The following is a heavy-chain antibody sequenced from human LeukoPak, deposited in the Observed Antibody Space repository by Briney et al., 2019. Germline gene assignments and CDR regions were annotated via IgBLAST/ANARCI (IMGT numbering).Heavy chain of an antibody. CDR3: ARDSVVNLDY. D-gene: IGHD4-23*01. CDR2: ISSSGSTI. V-gene: IGHV3-48*03. J-gene: IGHJ4*02. Sequence: GGSLRLSCAASGFTFSSYEMNWVRQAPGKVLEWVSYISSSGSTIYYADSVKGRFTISRDNAKNSLYLQMNSLRAEDTAVYYCARDSVVNLDYWGQGTLVTVSS. CDR1: GFTFSSYE.